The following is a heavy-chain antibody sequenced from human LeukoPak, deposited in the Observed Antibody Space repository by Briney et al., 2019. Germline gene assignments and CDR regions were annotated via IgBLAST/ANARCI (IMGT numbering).Heavy chain of an antibody. D-gene: IGHD1-26*01. CDR2: ISHSGST. Sequence: SETLSLTCSVSGYSISSGYSWGWIRQPPGKGLEWIGSISHSGSTYYNPSLKSRVTISVDMSKNQFSLRLSSVTAADTAVYYCARRKSGIVGALGVFDYWGQGTLVTVSS. CDR1: GYSISSGYS. CDR3: ARRKSGIVGALGVFDY. J-gene: IGHJ4*02. V-gene: IGHV4-38-2*01.